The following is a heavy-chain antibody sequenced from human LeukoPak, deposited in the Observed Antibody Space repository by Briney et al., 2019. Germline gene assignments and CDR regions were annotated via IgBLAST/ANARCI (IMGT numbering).Heavy chain of an antibody. Sequence: GGSMRLSCAASGFTFSSYGMSWVRQAPGKGLEWVSDISGSGGSTYYADSVKGRFTISRDNSKDTLYLQMNSLRAEDTAVYYCARRAGAYSHPYDYWGQGTLVTVSS. D-gene: IGHD4/OR15-4a*01. CDR2: ISGSGGST. CDR1: GFTFSSYG. CDR3: ARRAGAYSHPYDY. J-gene: IGHJ4*02. V-gene: IGHV3-23*01.